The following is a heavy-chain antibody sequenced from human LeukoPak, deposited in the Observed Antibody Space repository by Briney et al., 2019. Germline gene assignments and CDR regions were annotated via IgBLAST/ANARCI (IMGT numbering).Heavy chain of an antibody. CDR2: ISNNGGYT. D-gene: IGHD2-15*01. CDR1: GFTFSSSA. CDR3: AKQLGYCSDGSCYFPY. J-gene: IGHJ4*02. V-gene: IGHV3-23*01. Sequence: PGGSLRLSCAASGFTFSSSAMSWVRQAPGKRLEWVSAISNNGGYTYYADSVQGRFTISRDNSKSTLCLQMNSLRAEDTAVYYCAKQLGYCSDGSCYFPYWGQGTLVTVSS.